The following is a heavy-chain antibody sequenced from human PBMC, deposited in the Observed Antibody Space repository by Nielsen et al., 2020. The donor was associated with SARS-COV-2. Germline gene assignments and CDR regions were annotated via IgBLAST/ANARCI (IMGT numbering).Heavy chain of an antibody. Sequence: SETLSLTCNVSGDSISSRAYYWSWNRQHPGRGLEWIGYISYSGSTYYSPSLKSRVTISVDMSKNHYSLKLTSVTAADTAVYYCARSYIVGSSSSSFDSWGQGTLVTVSS. V-gene: IGHV4-31*03. CDR1: GDSISSRAYY. CDR2: ISYSGST. CDR3: ARSYIVGSSSSSFDS. J-gene: IGHJ4*02. D-gene: IGHD6-6*01.